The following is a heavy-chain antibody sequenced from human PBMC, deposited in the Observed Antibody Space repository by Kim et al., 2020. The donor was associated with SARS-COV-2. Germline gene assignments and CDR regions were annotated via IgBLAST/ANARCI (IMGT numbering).Heavy chain of an antibody. CDR2: IYYTGSA. D-gene: IGHD3-16*01. J-gene: IGHJ5*02. CDR1: GGSITIDNYY. Sequence: SETLSLTCTVSGGSITIDNYYWSWLRHHPGTGLEWIGYIYYTGSAYYNPSLKSRVTMSVDTSKNKFFLNLRSVTAADTAVYFCARAGGGFAPWGQGTRVTVSS. CDR3: ARAGGGFAP. V-gene: IGHV4-31*03.